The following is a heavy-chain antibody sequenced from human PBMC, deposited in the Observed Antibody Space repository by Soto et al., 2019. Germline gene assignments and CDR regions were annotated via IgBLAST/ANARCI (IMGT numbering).Heavy chain of an antibody. CDR2: IYPGDSDT. V-gene: IGHV5-51*01. CDR3: AKTDGYEVQY. CDR1: GYSFVSYW. Sequence: GESLKISCKGSGYSFVSYWIAWVRQMPGKGLEWMGSIYPGDSDTTYSPSIQGQVTISADKSSTTVYLQWNTLKASDTAMYYCAKTDGYEVQYWGQGTQVTVSS. J-gene: IGHJ4*02. D-gene: IGHD5-18*01.